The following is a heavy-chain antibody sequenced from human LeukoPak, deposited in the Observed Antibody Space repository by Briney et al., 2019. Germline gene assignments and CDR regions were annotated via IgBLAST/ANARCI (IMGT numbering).Heavy chain of an antibody. J-gene: IGHJ4*02. CDR1: GFTFSSYV. V-gene: IGHV3-23*01. CDR3: AARSGGRKDY. Sequence: GGSLRLSCAASGFTFSSYVMSWVRQAPGKGLEWVSAISGSGGSTYYADSVKGRFTISRHNSKNTLYLQMNSLRAEDTAVYYCAARSGGRKDYWGQGTLVTVSS. CDR2: ISGSGGST. D-gene: IGHD2-15*01.